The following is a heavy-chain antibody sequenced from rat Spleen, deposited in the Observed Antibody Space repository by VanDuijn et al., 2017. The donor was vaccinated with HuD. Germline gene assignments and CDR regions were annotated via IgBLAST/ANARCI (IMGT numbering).Heavy chain of an antibody. CDR1: GFMFNNYW. V-gene: IGHV5-31*01. CDR2: ISPSGGAT. D-gene: IGHD1-9*01. J-gene: IGHJ2*01. CDR3: ARRHYGYTDYFDY. Sequence: EVQLVESGGGLVQPGRSLKLSCVASGFMFNNYWMTWIRQAPGKGLEWVASISPSGGATYYRDSVKGRFTVSRDNAKSTLYLQMDSLRSEDTATYYCARRHYGYTDYFDYWGQGVMVTVSS.